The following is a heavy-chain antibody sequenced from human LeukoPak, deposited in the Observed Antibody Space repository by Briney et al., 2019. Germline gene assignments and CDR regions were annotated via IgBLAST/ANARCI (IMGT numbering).Heavy chain of an antibody. Sequence: GGSLRLSCAASGFTFSSYAMHWVRQAPGKGLEWVAVISYDGSNKYYADSVKGRFTISRDNSKNTLYLQMNSLRAEDTALYYCAKDQALSLSSSRALDYWDQGTLVTVSS. V-gene: IGHV3-30-3*01. D-gene: IGHD2-2*01. J-gene: IGHJ4*02. CDR1: GFTFSSYA. CDR2: ISYDGSNK. CDR3: AKDQALSLSSSRALDY.